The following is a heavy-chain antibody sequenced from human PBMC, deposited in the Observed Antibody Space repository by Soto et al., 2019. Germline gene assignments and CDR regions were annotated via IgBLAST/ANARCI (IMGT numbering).Heavy chain of an antibody. CDR3: ARGLGSSSPNAGYYYGMDV. CDR2: INHSGST. Sequence: PSETLSLTCAVYGGSFSGYYWSWIRQPPGKGLEWIGEINHSGSTNYNPSLKSRVTISVDTSKNQFSLKLSSVTAADTAVYYCARGLGSSSPNAGYYYGMDVWGQGTTVTVSS. D-gene: IGHD6-6*01. CDR1: GGSFSGYY. J-gene: IGHJ6*02. V-gene: IGHV4-34*01.